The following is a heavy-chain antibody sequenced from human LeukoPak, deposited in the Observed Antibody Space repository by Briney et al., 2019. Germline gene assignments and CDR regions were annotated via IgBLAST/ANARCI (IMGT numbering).Heavy chain of an antibody. V-gene: IGHV4-34*01. J-gene: IGHJ3*02. D-gene: IGHD2-2*01. Sequence: SETLSLTCGVYGGSFSGYYWNWIRQPPGKGLEWIGEINHSGGTNYSPSLKSRVTISVDTSKNQFSLKLSSVTAADTAVYYCARDTLLLSPPYDAFDIWGQGTKVTVSS. CDR1: GGSFSGYY. CDR2: INHSGGT. CDR3: ARDTLLLSPPYDAFDI.